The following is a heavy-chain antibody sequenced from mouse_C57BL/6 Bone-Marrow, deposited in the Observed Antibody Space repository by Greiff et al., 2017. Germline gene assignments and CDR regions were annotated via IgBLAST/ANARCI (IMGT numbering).Heavy chain of an antibody. CDR2: IFPGSGST. D-gene: IGHD1-1*01. CDR3: AREDYNGY. CDR1: GYTFTDYY. J-gene: IGHJ2*01. Sequence: QVQLQQSGPELVKPGASVKISCKASGYTFTDYYINWVKQRPGQGLEWIGWIFPGSGSTYYNEKFKGKATLTVDKSSSTASMLLSSLTSEYSAVYYCAREDYNGYWGQGTTLTVSS. V-gene: IGHV1-75*01.